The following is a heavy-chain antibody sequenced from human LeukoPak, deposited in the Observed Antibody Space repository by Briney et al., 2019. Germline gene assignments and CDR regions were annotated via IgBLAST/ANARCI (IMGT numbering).Heavy chain of an antibody. Sequence: GGSLRLSCAASGFTFSSYSMNWVGQAPGKGLEWVSSISSSSSYIYYADSVKGRFTISRDNAKNSLYLQMNSLRAEDTAVYYCAREPDIVVVVAATDAFDIWGQGTMVTVSS. CDR3: AREPDIVVVVAATDAFDI. CDR2: ISSSSSYI. CDR1: GFTFSSYS. V-gene: IGHV3-21*01. J-gene: IGHJ3*02. D-gene: IGHD2-15*01.